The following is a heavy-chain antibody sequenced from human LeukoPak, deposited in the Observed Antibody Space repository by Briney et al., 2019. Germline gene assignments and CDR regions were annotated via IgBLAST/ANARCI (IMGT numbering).Heavy chain of an antibody. CDR3: ARQTYYYGSGGYFDY. D-gene: IGHD3-10*01. CDR2: IYTSGST. CDR1: GGSISSGSYY. V-gene: IGHV4-61*02. J-gene: IGHJ4*01. Sequence: SETLSLTCTVSGGSISSGSYYWSWIRPPAGKGLEWIGCIYTSGSTNYNPSLKSRVTISVDTSKNQFSLKLSSVTAAYTAVYYCARQTYYYGSGGYFDYWGQGTPVTVSS.